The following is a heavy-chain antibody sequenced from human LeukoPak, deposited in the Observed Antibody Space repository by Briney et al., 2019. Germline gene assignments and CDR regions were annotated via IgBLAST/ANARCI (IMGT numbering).Heavy chain of an antibody. CDR3: AKVSVCYGCYLDF. J-gene: IGHJ4*02. D-gene: IGHD3-16*01. CDR1: GFTFSTQT. CDR2: TSTRGGT. Sequence: GGSLRLSCAASGFTFSTQTMTWVRQAPGKGLEWVSVTSTRGGTQYADSVKGRFTISRDNSKNTLYLQMHSLRAEDTAIYYCAKVSVCYGCYLDFWGQGTLVTVS. V-gene: IGHV3-23*01.